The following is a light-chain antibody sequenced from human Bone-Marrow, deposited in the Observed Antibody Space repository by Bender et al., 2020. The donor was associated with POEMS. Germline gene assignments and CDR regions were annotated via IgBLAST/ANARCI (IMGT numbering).Light chain of an antibody. CDR2: EVN. CDR1: SSDIGAYSY. CDR3: CSYVGSQTGV. J-gene: IGLJ2*01. Sequence: QSALAQPPSASGSPGQSVTVSCTGSSSDIGAYSYVSWYQQYPGKAPKLIIFEVNRRPSGVPDRFSGSKSGNTASLTIFGLQADDEADFYCCSYVGSQTGVFGGGTKLTVL. V-gene: IGLV2-8*01.